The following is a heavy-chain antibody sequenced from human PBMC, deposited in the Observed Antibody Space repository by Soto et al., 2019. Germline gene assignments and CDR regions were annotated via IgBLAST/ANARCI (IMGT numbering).Heavy chain of an antibody. CDR3: AKDIRARVPNAFDI. V-gene: IGHV3-9*01. Sequence: EVQLVESGGGLVQPGRSLRLSCAASGFTFDDYAMHWVRQAPGKGLEWVSGISWNSGSIGYADSVKGRFTISRDNAKNSLYLQMNSLRAEDTALYYCAKDIRARVPNAFDIWGQGTMVTVSS. J-gene: IGHJ3*02. D-gene: IGHD5-12*01. CDR2: ISWNSGSI. CDR1: GFTFDDYA.